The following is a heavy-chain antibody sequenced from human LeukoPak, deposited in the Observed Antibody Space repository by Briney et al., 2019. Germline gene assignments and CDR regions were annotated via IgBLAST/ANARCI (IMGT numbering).Heavy chain of an antibody. CDR1: GFSVNDNY. J-gene: IGHJ4*02. D-gene: IGHD4-17*01. CDR3: ARTNPVYGDYDY. V-gene: IGHV3-53*01. CDR2: MFPDGRT. Sequence: GGSLRLSCAVSGFSVNDNYMSWVRQAPGKGLQWVSVMFPDGRTSYAGSVKGRCTISRDLATNTLLLQMHSLRADDTAVHYCARTNPVYGDYDYWGQGTLVTVSS.